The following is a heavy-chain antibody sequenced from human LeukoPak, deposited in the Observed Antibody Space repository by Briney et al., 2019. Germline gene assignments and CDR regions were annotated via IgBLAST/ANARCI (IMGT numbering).Heavy chain of an antibody. V-gene: IGHV3-23*01. J-gene: IGHJ5*02. CDR2: ISGCGSNT. Sequence: GGSLRLSCAASGFTFSNHPMAWVRQAPGKGLEWVSAISGCGSNTSYADSVKGRFTISRDNSKNTLYLQMNSLRAEDTAVYYCAKPLYYDSSGRSNWFDPWGQGTLVTVSS. CDR1: GFTFSNHP. D-gene: IGHD3-22*01. CDR3: AKPLYYDSSGRSNWFDP.